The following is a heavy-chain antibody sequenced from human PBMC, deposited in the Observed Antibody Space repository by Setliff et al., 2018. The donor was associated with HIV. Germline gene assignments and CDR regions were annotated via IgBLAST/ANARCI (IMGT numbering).Heavy chain of an antibody. CDR1: GASINSGSHN. V-gene: IGHV4-39*01. Sequence: SETLSLTCTVSGASINSGSHNWGWIRQPPGKGLEWIATLHYTGTTYYNPSLKSRVTISTDTSKNQFSLKLSSVTAADTAVYHCARRIQLRDSSGRSCWTFDIWGQGTMVTVSS. J-gene: IGHJ3*02. D-gene: IGHD2-15*01. CDR3: ARRIQLRDSSGRSCWTFDI. CDR2: LHYTGTT.